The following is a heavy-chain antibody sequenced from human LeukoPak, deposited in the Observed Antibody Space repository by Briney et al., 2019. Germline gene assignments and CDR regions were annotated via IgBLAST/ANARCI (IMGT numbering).Heavy chain of an antibody. CDR3: ASAPLWFGELPPYFQH. J-gene: IGHJ1*01. V-gene: IGHV4-4*02. Sequence: GPLRLSCAASGFTFSSYWMSWVRQAPGKGLEWIGEIYHSGSTNYNPSLKSRVTISVDTSKNQFSLKLSSVTAADTAVYYCASAPLWFGELPPYFQHWGQGTLVTVSS. D-gene: IGHD3-10*01. CDR2: IYHSGST. CDR1: GFTFSSYW.